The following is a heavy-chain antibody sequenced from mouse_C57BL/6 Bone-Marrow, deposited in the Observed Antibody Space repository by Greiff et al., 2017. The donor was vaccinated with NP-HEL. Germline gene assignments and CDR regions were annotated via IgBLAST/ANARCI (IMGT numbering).Heavy chain of an antibody. Sequence: EVKLVESGGGLVQPGGSLKLSCAASGFTFSDYGMAWVRQAPRKGLEWVAYISNLAYSIYYADNLTGRFTISGENAKNTLYLEMSSLRSEDTAMYYCARQCNGAWFAYWGQGTLVTVSA. CDR3: ARQCNGAWFAY. V-gene: IGHV5-15*04. CDR1: GFTFSDYG. D-gene: IGHD2-1*01. CDR2: ISNLAYSI. J-gene: IGHJ3*01.